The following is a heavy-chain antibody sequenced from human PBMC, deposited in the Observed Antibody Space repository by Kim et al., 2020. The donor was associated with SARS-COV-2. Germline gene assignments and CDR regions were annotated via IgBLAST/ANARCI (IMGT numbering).Heavy chain of an antibody. Sequence: GSTNYNPSLESRVTVSVDTSKNQFSLRLSSVTAADAAVYYCASSGYQFDYWGQGTLVTVSS. CDR2: GST. D-gene: IGHD3-22*01. CDR3: ASSGYQFDY. J-gene: IGHJ4*02. V-gene: IGHV4-59*01.